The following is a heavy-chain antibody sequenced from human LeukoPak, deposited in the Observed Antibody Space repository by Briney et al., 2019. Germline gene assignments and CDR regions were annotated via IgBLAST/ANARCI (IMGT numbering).Heavy chain of an antibody. J-gene: IGHJ4*02. V-gene: IGHV4-4*08. CDR2: VYNSDYT. CDR3: ARNLGSSYSYLFDY. D-gene: IGHD3-10*01. CDR1: GASTTGYY. Sequence: SETLSLTCTLSGASTTGYYWSWIRQPPGKGLEWIGYVYNSDYTQYNPSLKGRVSISFDTSKSQFSMRLTSVTAADTAVYFCARNLGSSYSYLFDYWGQGSLVTVSS.